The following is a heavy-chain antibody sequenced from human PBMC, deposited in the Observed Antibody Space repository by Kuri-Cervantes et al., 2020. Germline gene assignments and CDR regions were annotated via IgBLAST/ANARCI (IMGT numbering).Heavy chain of an antibody. CDR1: GFTVSSNY. Sequence: GESLKISCAASGFTVSSNYMSWVRQAPGKGLEWVSVIYSGGSTYYADSVKGRFTISRDNAKNSLYLQMNSLRAEDTAVYYCARGALWFGENWFDPWGQGTLVTVSS. V-gene: IGHV3-66*01. CDR3: ARGALWFGENWFDP. J-gene: IGHJ5*02. CDR2: IYSGGST. D-gene: IGHD3-10*01.